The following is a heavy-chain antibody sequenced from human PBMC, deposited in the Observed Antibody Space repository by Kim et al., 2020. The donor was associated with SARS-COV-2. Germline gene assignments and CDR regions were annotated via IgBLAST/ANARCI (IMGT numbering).Heavy chain of an antibody. Sequence: GGSLRLSCAASGFTFSNTWMTWVRQAPGKGPEWVGRIKNEAQGATTDYAAPVKGRFTISRDDSKNTLYLQMNSLKIEDTAVYYCTTDATPTLSNYFDYWGQGTLVTVSS. V-gene: IGHV3-15*01. J-gene: IGHJ4*02. CDR1: GFTFSNTW. D-gene: IGHD2-15*01. CDR2: IKNEAQGATT. CDR3: TTDATPTLSNYFDY.